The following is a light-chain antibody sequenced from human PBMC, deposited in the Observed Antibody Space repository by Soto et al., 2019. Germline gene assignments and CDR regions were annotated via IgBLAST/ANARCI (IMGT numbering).Light chain of an antibody. CDR3: QQYHRWPA. V-gene: IGKV3-15*01. CDR2: GAA. CDR1: QRVFSS. Sequence: EIVMTQSPASLSVSLGERVTLSCRASQRVFSSLAWYQQKPGQAPRLLIYGAATRPIGIPARFSGSGSGTEFTLTISSLQSEDFAVYYCQQYHRWPAFGRGTRVEIK. J-gene: IGKJ4*02.